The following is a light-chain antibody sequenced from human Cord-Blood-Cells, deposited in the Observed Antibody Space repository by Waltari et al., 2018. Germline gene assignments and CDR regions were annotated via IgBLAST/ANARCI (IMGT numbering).Light chain of an antibody. CDR2: GAS. J-gene: IGKJ5*01. CDR1: QSVSSSY. CDR3: QQYGSSPRTIT. Sequence: EIVLTQSPGTLSLSPGERATLSCRASQSVSSSYLAWYQQKPGQAPRLLIYGASSRATGIPDRCSGSGSGTDFTLTISRLEPEDFAVYYCQQYGSSPRTITFGQGTRLEIK. V-gene: IGKV3-20*01.